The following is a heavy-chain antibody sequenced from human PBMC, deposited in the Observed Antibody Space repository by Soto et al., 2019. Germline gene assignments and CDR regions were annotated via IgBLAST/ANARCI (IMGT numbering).Heavy chain of an antibody. Sequence: EVQLVESGGGLVQPGGSLRLSCAASGFTFGSYWMSWVRQAPGKGLEWLATIKMDASEKKYVDSVKGRFTMSRDNAKNSLYLQMDSLRAEDTAFYYCAIDSGYGSGATVNHYLEYWGHGTLVTVSS. V-gene: IGHV3-7*01. CDR2: IKMDASEK. CDR3: AIDSGYGSGATVNHYLEY. D-gene: IGHD3-10*01. J-gene: IGHJ4*01. CDR1: GFTFGSYW.